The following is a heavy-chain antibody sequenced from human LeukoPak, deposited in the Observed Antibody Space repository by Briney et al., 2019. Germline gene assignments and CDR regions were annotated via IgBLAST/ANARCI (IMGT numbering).Heavy chain of an antibody. CDR1: GFTFSGYY. CDR2: ISSLSTTI. J-gene: IGHJ5*02. V-gene: IGHV3-11*04. Sequence: GGSLRLSCAASGFTFSGYYMSWIRQASGKGLEWVSYISSLSTTIYYTDSVKGRFTVSRDNAKNSLYLQMNSLRVEDTAMYYCARDKEAWGQGTLVTVSS. CDR3: ARDKEA.